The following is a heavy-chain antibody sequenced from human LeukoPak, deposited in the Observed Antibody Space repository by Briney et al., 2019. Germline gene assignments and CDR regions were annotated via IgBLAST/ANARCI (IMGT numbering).Heavy chain of an antibody. CDR2: ISAYNGNT. Sequence: ASVNVSCKASGYTFTSYGISGVRQAPGQGLEWMGWISAYNGNTNYAQKLQGRVTMTTDTSTSTAYMELRSLRSDDTAVYYCARKYDYYYYYMDVWGKGTTVTVSS. CDR1: GYTFTSYG. V-gene: IGHV1-18*01. CDR3: ARKYDYYYYYMDV. J-gene: IGHJ6*03. D-gene: IGHD2-2*01.